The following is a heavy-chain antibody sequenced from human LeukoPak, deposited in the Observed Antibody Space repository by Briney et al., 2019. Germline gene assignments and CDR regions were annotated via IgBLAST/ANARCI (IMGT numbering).Heavy chain of an antibody. CDR2: ISGSGGST. Sequence: GGSLRLSCAVSGFTFSSYDMSWVRQAPGKGLEWVSGISGSGGSTYYADSVKGRFTISRDTSKNALYLQMNSLRVEDTAVYYCAKGPLLWDWGQGTLVTVSS. CDR3: AKGPLLWD. J-gene: IGHJ4*02. D-gene: IGHD2/OR15-2a*01. CDR1: GFTFSSYD. V-gene: IGHV3-23*01.